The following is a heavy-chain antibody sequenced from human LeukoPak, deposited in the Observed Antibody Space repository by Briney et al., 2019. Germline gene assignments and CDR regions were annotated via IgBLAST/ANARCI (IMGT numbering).Heavy chain of an antibody. CDR3: ARDYPRRNYDILTGYPPDI. CDR2: INTNTGNP. D-gene: IGHD3-9*01. CDR1: GYTFTSYG. V-gene: IGHV7-4-1*02. J-gene: IGHJ3*02. Sequence: ASVKVSCKASGYTFTSYGISWVRQAPGQGLEWMGWINTNTGNPTYAQGFTGRFVFSLDTSVSTAYLQISSLKAEDTAVYYCARDYPRRNYDILTGYPPDIWGQGTMVTVSS.